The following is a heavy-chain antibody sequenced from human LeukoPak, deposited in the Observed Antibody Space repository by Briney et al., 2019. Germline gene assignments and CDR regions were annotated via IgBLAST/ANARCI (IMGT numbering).Heavy chain of an antibody. Sequence: ASVKVSCKASGGTFSSYAISWVRQAPGQGLEWMGRIIPILGIANYAQKFQGRVTITADKSTSTAYMELSSLRSEDTAVYYCARDHSGYDGMDVWGQGTTVTVSS. V-gene: IGHV1-69*04. CDR3: ARDHSGYDGMDV. CDR1: GGTFSSYA. J-gene: IGHJ6*02. CDR2: IIPILGIA. D-gene: IGHD1-26*01.